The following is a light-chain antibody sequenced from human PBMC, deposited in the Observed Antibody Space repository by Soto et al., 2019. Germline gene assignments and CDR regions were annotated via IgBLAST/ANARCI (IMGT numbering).Light chain of an antibody. J-gene: IGKJ5*01. CDR1: QGIGDT. CDR3: QQYGTSPQIT. V-gene: IGKV3-15*01. CDR2: DTS. Sequence: EVVMRQSPATLSVSPGEGATLSCRASQGIGDTLAWYQHKPGQTPRLLIYDTSTRATGVPTRFSGSRSGAEFTLTISRLEPEDFAVYYCQQYGTSPQITFGQGTRLEIK.